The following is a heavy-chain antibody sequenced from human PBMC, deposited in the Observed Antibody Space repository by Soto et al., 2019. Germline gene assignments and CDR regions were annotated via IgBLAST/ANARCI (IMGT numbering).Heavy chain of an antibody. CDR3: ARNYYVSSVRASLDS. Sequence: ASVKVSCKSSGYTFTSYYIHWLRQAPGQGLEWMGWINPITGGTNTTPTPQGTVTPTRDTSLTTPYMELRRLRSDDTAAYYSARNYYVSSVRASLDSWSQRIPVTV. CDR2: INPITGGT. CDR1: GYTFTSYY. D-gene: IGHD3-22*01. J-gene: IGHJ4*02. V-gene: IGHV1-2*02.